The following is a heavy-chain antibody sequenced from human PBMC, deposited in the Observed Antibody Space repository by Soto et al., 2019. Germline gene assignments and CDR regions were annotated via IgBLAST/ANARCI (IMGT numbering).Heavy chain of an antibody. D-gene: IGHD3-10*01. J-gene: IGHJ3*02. CDR3: ATYYGSGSHPVDAFDI. CDR2: ISPYDGYT. V-gene: IGHV1-18*01. CDR1: GYTFTSYG. Sequence: ASVKVSCKASGYTFTSYGINWVRQAPGQGLEWLGWISPYDGYTNYAQILQGRVYVTTDTSTKTAYMELRSLRSDDTAMYYCATYYGSGSHPVDAFDIWGQGTMVTVSS.